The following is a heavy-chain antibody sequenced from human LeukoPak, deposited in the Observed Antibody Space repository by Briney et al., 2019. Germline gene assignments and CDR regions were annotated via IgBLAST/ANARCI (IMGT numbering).Heavy chain of an antibody. CDR3: ARGRERVQLGMDYYYYYYMDV. CDR1: GGTFSSYA. Sequence: EASVKVSCKASGGTFSSYAISWVRQAPGQGLEWMGGIIPIFGTANYAQKFQGRVTITADKSTSTAYMELSSLRSEDTAVYYCARGRERVQLGMDYYYYYYMDVWGKGTTVTVSS. D-gene: IGHD5-18*01. V-gene: IGHV1-69*06. J-gene: IGHJ6*03. CDR2: IIPIFGTA.